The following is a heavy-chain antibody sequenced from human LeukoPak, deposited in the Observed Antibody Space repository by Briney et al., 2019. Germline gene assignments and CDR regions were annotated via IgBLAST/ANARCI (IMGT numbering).Heavy chain of an antibody. Sequence: GASVKLSCKVSGYTLTELSMHWVRQAPGKGLEWMGRFDPEDGETIYAQKFQGRVTMIEDTSTDTAYLELSSLRSEGTAVYYCATARIAARPFKRFEPWGQGTLVTVAS. CDR1: GYTLTELS. J-gene: IGHJ5*02. CDR3: ATARIAARPFKRFEP. CDR2: FDPEDGET. V-gene: IGHV1-24*01. D-gene: IGHD6-6*01.